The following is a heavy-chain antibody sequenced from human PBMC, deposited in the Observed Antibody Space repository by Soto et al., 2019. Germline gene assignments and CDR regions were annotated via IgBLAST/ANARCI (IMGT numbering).Heavy chain of an antibody. V-gene: IGHV1-69*13. CDR2: IIPIFGTA. D-gene: IGHD3-10*01. J-gene: IGHJ6*02. Sequence: ASVKVSCKASGGTFGSYAISWVRQAPGQGLEWMGGIIPIFGTANYAQKFQGRVTITADESTSTAYMELSSLRSEDTAVYYCAREGVTMVRGVIFYYYGMDVWGQGTTVTVSS. CDR1: GGTFGSYA. CDR3: AREGVTMVRGVIFYYYGMDV.